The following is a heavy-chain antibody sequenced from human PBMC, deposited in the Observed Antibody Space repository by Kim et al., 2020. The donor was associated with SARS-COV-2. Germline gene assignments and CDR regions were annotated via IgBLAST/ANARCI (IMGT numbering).Heavy chain of an antibody. D-gene: IGHD1-26*01. CDR3: ARDLVGDEGGVWGAFDI. Sequence: VKGRFTSSRDNAKNSLYLQMNSLRAEDTAVYYCARDLVGDEGGVWGAFDIWGQGTMVTVSS. V-gene: IGHV3-11*06. J-gene: IGHJ3*02.